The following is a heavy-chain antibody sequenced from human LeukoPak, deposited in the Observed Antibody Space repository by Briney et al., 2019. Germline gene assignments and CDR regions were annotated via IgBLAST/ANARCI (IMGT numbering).Heavy chain of an antibody. CDR1: GYTFSSYG. J-gene: IGHJ4*02. Sequence: GASVKLSCKASGYTFSSYGISWVRQAPGQGPEWMGWLSGYDGNTKYAEKVQGRVTLTTDTSTSTAYMELRSLRSDDTAFYYCVRDNKVEVGSGFDYWGQGTLVTVSS. CDR2: LSGYDGNT. D-gene: IGHD2-15*01. CDR3: VRDNKVEVGSGFDY. V-gene: IGHV1-18*01.